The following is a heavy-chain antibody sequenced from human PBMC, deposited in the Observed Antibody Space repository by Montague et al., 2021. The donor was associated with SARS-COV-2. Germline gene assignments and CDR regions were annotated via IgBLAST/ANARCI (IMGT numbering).Heavy chain of an antibody. V-gene: IGHV4-39*01. CDR1: GDSIRNSDYS. J-gene: IGHJ4*02. D-gene: IGHD2-15*01. CDR2: IYNGGTT. CDR3: ATRTRYPQNDFGF. Sequence: SETLSLTCTVSGDSIRNSDYSWGWVRQPPGKGLEWIGNIYNGGTTFYNPPLKSRVTIFVDTSKNQFSLKLSSVTAADTAVYHCATRTRYPQNDFGFWGQGTLVTVSS.